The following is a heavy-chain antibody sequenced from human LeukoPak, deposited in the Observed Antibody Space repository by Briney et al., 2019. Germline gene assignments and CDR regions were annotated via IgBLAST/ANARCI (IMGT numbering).Heavy chain of an antibody. V-gene: IGHV3-74*01. CDR2: INNDGSST. J-gene: IGHJ4*02. Sequence: GGSLRLSCAASGFTFSSYWMHWVRQAPGKGLVWASRINNDGSSTSYADSVKGRFTISRDNAKNTLYLQMNSLRAEDTAVYYCARVRYSSSWFDYWGQGTLVTVSS. CDR1: GFTFSSYW. CDR3: ARVRYSSSWFDY. D-gene: IGHD6-13*01.